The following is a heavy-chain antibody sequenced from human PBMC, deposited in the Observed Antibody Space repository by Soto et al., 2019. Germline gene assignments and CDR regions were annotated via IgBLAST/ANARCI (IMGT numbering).Heavy chain of an antibody. CDR1: GFTFSSYG. J-gene: IGHJ3*02. CDR2: IWYDGSNK. CDR3: ARDDPAMRGAFDI. Sequence: GGSLRLSCAASGFTFSSYGMHWVRQAPGKGLEWVAVIWYDGSNKYYADSVKGRFTISRDNSKNTLYLQMNSLRAEDTAVYYCARDDPAMRGAFDIWGQGTMVTVSS. D-gene: IGHD5-18*01. V-gene: IGHV3-33*01.